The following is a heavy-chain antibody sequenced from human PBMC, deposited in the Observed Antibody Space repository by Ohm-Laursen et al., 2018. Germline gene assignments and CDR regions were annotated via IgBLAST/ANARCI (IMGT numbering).Heavy chain of an antibody. CDR1: GYTFTSYG. J-gene: IGHJ3*02. D-gene: IGHD3-3*01. CDR3: ARNYQITIFGVAAGAFDI. V-gene: IGHV1-18*01. Sequence: VSSVKVSCKASGYTFTSYGISWVRQAPGQGLEWMGWISAYNGNTNYAQKLQGRVTMTRDTSISTAYMELSRLRSDDTAVYYCARNYQITIFGVAAGAFDIWGQGTMVTVSS. CDR2: ISAYNGNT.